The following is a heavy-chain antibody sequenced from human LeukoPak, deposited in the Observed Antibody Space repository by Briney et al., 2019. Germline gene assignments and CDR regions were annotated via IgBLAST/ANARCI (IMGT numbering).Heavy chain of an antibody. J-gene: IGHJ4*02. CDR2: IGIPGDA. CDR3: AEAFDYNGLRGEGGSFDY. CDR1: GFNISKYD. Sequence: GSLRLSFAASGFNISKYDMHWVRQTTKRRLEWVSGIGIPGDAYYVDAVKGRFTISRENAKNSVYLQMNSLRDGDTAVYFCAEAFDYNGLRGEGGSFDYWGQGAQVTVSS. V-gene: IGHV3-13*01. D-gene: IGHD4-11*01.